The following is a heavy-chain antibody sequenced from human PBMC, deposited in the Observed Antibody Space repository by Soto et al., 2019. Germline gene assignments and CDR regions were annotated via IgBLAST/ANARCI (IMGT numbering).Heavy chain of an antibody. D-gene: IGHD3-22*01. V-gene: IGHV2-5*02. Sequence: QITLKESGPTLVKPTQPLTLTCTFSGFSLSTSGVGVGWIRQPPGKALEWLALIYWDDAKRYSPSLKSRLTITKDTTKNQVVLTMTNMDPVDTATYYCAHSSTPFHLIVVVRHLDAFDIWGQGTMVTVSS. CDR2: IYWDDAK. CDR1: GFSLSTSGVG. CDR3: AHSSTPFHLIVVVRHLDAFDI. J-gene: IGHJ3*02.